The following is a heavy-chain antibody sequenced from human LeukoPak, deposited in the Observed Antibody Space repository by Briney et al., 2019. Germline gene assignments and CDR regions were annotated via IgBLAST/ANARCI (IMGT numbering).Heavy chain of an antibody. V-gene: IGHV4-59*08. Sequence: PSETLPLTCTVSGGSISSYYWSWIRQPPGKGLEWIGYIYYSGSTNYNPSLKSRVTISVDTSKNQFSLNLSSVTAADTAVYYCARHGPYLGRLGWFDPWGQGTLVTVSS. CDR2: IYYSGST. D-gene: IGHD1-26*01. J-gene: IGHJ5*02. CDR3: ARHGPYLGRLGWFDP. CDR1: GGSISSYY.